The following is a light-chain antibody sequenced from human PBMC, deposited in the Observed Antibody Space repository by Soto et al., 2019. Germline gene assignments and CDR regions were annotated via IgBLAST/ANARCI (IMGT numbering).Light chain of an antibody. Sequence: EIVMTQSPLSSAVTLGQPASISCGSSQSLLHSDGNTYLSWLHVGPGQSPRPLIYRVSDRFPGVPDRFTGSGAETNFPLKISRVEAEDVGTYYCMQNTQFPLTFGGGTKVEI. CDR2: RVS. V-gene: IGKV2-24*01. J-gene: IGKJ4*01. CDR3: MQNTQFPLT. CDR1: QSLLHSDGNTY.